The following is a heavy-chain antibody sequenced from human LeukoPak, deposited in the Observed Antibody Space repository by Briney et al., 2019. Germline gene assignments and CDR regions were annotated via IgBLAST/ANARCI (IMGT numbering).Heavy chain of an antibody. V-gene: IGHV4-61*02. CDR3: ARGVVTWEGYYFDY. CDR2: IYSSGST. Sequence: SQTLFLTCTVSGGSISSGSYYWNWIRQPAGKGLEWIGRIYSSGSTNYNPSLKSRVTISVDTSKNQFSLKLSSVTAADTAVYYCARGVVTWEGYYFDYWGQGTLVTVSS. CDR1: GGSISSGSYY. J-gene: IGHJ4*02. D-gene: IGHD4-23*01.